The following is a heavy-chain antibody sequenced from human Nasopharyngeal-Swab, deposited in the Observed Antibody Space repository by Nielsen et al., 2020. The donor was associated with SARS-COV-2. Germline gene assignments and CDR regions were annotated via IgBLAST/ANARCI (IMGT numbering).Heavy chain of an antibody. Sequence: GGSLRLSCAASGFTFSSYSMNWVRQAPGKGLEWVSYISSSSSTIYYADSVKGRFTISRDNAKNSLYLQMNSPRAEDTAVYYCARAKYGDPYYYYYYMDVWGKGTTVTVSS. CDR1: GFTFSSYS. J-gene: IGHJ6*03. CDR2: ISSSSSTI. V-gene: IGHV3-48*04. D-gene: IGHD4-17*01. CDR3: ARAKYGDPYYYYYYMDV.